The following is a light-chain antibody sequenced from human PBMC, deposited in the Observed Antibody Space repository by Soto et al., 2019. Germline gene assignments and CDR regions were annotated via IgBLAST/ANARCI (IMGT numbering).Light chain of an antibody. J-gene: IGKJ2*01. CDR1: RDIRDF. Sequence: EIQMTQSPSSLSVSVGDRVTITCQASRDIRDFLNWYQQKPGKAPKLLIFDASNLEEGVPPRFSGSGAGTDFTFSISSVQPEDVATYYYQHYDNLPPYIFGQGTKLDIK. CDR3: QHYDNLPPYI. CDR2: DAS. V-gene: IGKV1-33*01.